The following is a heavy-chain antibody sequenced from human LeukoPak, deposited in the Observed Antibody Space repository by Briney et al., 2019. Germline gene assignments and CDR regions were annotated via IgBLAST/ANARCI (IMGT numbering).Heavy chain of an antibody. J-gene: IGHJ3*02. CDR1: GFTFSTFW. V-gene: IGHV3-7*01. D-gene: IGHD2-15*01. CDR2: IKQDGTEK. Sequence: PGGSLRLSCVASGFTFSTFWMTWDRQAPGNVLEWVANIKQDGTEKYYVDSVKGRFTISRDNAKNSLYVQMDSLRAEDTAVYYCAKGWSFDIRGQGTMVTVTS. CDR3: AKGWSFDI.